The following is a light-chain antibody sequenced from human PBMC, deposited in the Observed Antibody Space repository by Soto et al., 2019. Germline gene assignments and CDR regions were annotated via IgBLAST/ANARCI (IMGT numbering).Light chain of an antibody. CDR1: NIGSKS. V-gene: IGLV3-21*02. CDR3: QVCDSSSDHHVV. Sequence: SYELTQPPSVSVAPGQTARITWGGNNIGSKSVHWYQQKTGQSPVLVVYDDSDRPSGIPERFSGSNSGNTANLTISRVEAGDEADYYCQVCDSSSDHHVVFGGGTKVTVL. CDR2: DDS. J-gene: IGLJ2*01.